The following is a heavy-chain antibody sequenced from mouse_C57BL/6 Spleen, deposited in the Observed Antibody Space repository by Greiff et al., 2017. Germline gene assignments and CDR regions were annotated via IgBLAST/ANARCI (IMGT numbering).Heavy chain of an antibody. CDR3: ARRYGSRYFDV. J-gene: IGHJ1*03. V-gene: IGHV1-55*01. Sequence: QVQLQQPGAELVTPGASVKMSCKASGYTFTSYWITWVKQRPGQGLEWIGDIYPGSGSTNYNEKFKSTATLTVDTSSSTAYMQLSSLTSEDSACYYCARRYGSRYFDVWGTGTTVTVSS. CDR2: IYPGSGST. D-gene: IGHD1-1*01. CDR1: GYTFTSYW.